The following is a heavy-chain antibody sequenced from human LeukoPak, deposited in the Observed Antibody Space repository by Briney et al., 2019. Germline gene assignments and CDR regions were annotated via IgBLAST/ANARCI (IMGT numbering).Heavy chain of an antibody. CDR2: INPDGSQT. CDR3: VRDRWFSPLDP. Sequence: PGGSLRLSCAASGFTFNSEWMSWVRQAPGKGLEWVAKINPDGSQTYYGASMRGRFTTSRDNAKNLLYLQMNSLRDEDTAVYSCVRDRWFSPLDPWGQGNLVTVSS. V-gene: IGHV3-7*01. J-gene: IGHJ5*02. D-gene: IGHD3-10*01. CDR1: GFTFNSEW.